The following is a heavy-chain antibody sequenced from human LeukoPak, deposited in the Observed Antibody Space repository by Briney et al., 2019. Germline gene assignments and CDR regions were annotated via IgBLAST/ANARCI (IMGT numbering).Heavy chain of an antibody. D-gene: IGHD6-13*01. Sequence: GSLRLSCSASGFTFSSSAMHWIRQAPGKGLQYVSAISSNGGSTYHADSVKGRFTISRDNSKNTLYLQMSSLRAEDTAVYYCVKSASNSWHIDYWGQGTLVTVSS. J-gene: IGHJ4*02. CDR1: GFTFSSSA. CDR2: ISSNGGST. V-gene: IGHV3-64D*06. CDR3: VKSASNSWHIDY.